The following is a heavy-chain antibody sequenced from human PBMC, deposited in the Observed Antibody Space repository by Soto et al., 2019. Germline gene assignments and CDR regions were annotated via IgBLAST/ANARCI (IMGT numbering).Heavy chain of an antibody. CDR2: IKPGTSDI. J-gene: IGHJ4*02. D-gene: IGHD3-3*02. CDR1: GFSFSSCE. V-gene: IGHV5-51*01. CDR3: ARQLSHICDS. Sequence: VQLVESGGGLVQPGGSLRLSCAASGFSFSSCEMSWVRQMPGKGLEWMGIIKPGTSDIRYSPSCRGHVTISADEAVSTAYLQWSSLKASDTAMYYCARQLSHICDSWGQGTLVTVSS.